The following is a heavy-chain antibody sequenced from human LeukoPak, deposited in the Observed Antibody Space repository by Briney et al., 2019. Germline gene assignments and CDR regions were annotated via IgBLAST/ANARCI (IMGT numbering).Heavy chain of an antibody. V-gene: IGHV1-46*01. J-gene: IGHJ5*02. CDR2: INPSGGST. D-gene: IGHD3-3*01. CDR3: ARAGTIFGVVPDPFDP. CDR1: GYTFTSYY. Sequence: AASVKVSCKASGYTFTSYYMHWVRQAPGQGLEWMGIINPSGGSTSYAQKFQGRVTTTRDMSTSTVYMELSSLRSEDTAVYYCARAGTIFGVVPDPFDPWGQGTLVTVSS.